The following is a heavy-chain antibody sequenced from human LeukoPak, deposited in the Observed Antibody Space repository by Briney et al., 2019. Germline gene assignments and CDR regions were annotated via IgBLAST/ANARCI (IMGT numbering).Heavy chain of an antibody. Sequence: GGSLRLSCAASGFTFSSYAMSWVRQAPGKGLRWVSAISGSGGSTYYADSVKGRFTISRDNSKNTLYLQMNSLRAEDTAVYYCVKVPYEYYFDYWGQGTLVTVSS. V-gene: IGHV3-23*01. CDR3: VKVPYEYYFDY. CDR1: GFTFSSYA. J-gene: IGHJ4*02. CDR2: ISGSGGST. D-gene: IGHD5-12*01.